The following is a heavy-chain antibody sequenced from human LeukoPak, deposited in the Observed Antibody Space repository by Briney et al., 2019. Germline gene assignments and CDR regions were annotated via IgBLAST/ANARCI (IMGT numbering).Heavy chain of an antibody. J-gene: IGHJ4*02. CDR1: RYTFTGYY. CDR2: INPNSGGT. D-gene: IGHD6-19*01. V-gene: IGHV1-2*02. CDR3: ARGSQWLVGDF. Sequence: ASVKVSCKASRYTFTGYYIHWVRQAPGLGLEWMGWINPNSGGTKYAQKFQGRVTMTRDTSISTAYMELSRLRSDDTAVYFCARGSQWLVGDFWGQGTLATVSS.